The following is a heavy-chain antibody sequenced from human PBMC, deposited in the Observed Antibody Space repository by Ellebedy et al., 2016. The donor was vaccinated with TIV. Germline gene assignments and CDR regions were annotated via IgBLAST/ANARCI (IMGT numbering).Heavy chain of an antibody. J-gene: IGHJ3*02. Sequence: ASVKVSXKASGYTFNMFGYNWVRQAPGQGLEWMGWISAYNGKTNYAQKFQGRLTLTTDTSTSTANMELRSLIPNDTAVYYCARYEAADSAFDIWGQGTMVIVSS. CDR2: ISAYNGKT. V-gene: IGHV1-18*01. D-gene: IGHD2-15*01. CDR1: GYTFNMFG. CDR3: ARYEAADSAFDI.